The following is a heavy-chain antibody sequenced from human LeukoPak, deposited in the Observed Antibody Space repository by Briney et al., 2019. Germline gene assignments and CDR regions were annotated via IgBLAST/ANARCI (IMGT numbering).Heavy chain of an antibody. V-gene: IGHV3-30*02. D-gene: IGHD3-16*01. J-gene: IGHJ3*02. Sequence: GGSLRLSCAASGFTFSSYGMHWVRQAPGKGLEWVAVIWYGGSNKYYADSVKGRFTISRDNSKNTLYLQMNSLRAEDTAVYYCAKEGGFGGVNDAFDIWGQGTMVAVSS. CDR1: GFTFSSYG. CDR2: IWYGGSNK. CDR3: AKEGGFGGVNDAFDI.